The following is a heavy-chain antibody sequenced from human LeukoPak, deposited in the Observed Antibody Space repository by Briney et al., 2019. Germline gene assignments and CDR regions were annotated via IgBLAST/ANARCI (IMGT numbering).Heavy chain of an antibody. J-gene: IGHJ5*02. D-gene: IGHD4-17*01. CDR3: TVATTVTSS. CDR1: GFTFSGSA. Sequence: GGSLRLSCAASGFTFSGSAMHWVRQASGKGLEWVGRIRSKANSYAKAYAASVKGRLTISRDDSKNTAYLQMNSLKTEDTAVYYCTVATTVTSSWGQGTLVTVSS. V-gene: IGHV3-73*01. CDR2: IRSKANSYAK.